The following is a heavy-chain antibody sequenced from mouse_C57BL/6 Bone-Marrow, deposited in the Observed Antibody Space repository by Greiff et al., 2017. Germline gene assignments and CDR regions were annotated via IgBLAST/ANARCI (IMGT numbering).Heavy chain of an antibody. Sequence: QVQLQQSGAELVKPGASVKLSCKASGYTFTEYTIHWVKQRSGQGLEWIGWFYPGSGTIKYNEKFKDKATLTADKSSSTVYMELSRLTSENSAVYFCARHERGYYSNYVEDAMDYWGQGTSVTVSS. D-gene: IGHD2-5*01. CDR1: GYTFTEYT. V-gene: IGHV1-62-2*01. CDR2: FYPGSGTI. J-gene: IGHJ4*01. CDR3: ARHERGYYSNYVEDAMDY.